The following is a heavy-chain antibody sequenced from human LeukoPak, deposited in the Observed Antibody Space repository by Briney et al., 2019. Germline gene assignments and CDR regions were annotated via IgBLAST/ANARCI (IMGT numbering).Heavy chain of an antibody. D-gene: IGHD4-17*01. J-gene: IGHJ3*01. CDR1: GFTFSTYR. CDR3: VLVTTGS. Sequence: GGSLRLSCAASGFTFSTYRMHWVRQAPGKGLVWVSRINSDGSIINYADSVKGRFTISRDNAKNTLYLHMNSLRAEDTAVYYCVLVTTGSWGQGTMVTVS. CDR2: INSDGSII. V-gene: IGHV3-74*01.